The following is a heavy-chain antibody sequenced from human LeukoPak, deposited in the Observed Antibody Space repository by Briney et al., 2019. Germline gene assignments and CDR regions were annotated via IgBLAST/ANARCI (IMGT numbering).Heavy chain of an antibody. CDR3: ARGAQGVAATREAFDI. V-gene: IGHV1-69*01. Sequence: AASVKVSCKASGGTFSSYAISWVRQAPGQGLEWMGGIIPIFGTANYAQKFQGRVTITADESTSTAYMELSSLRSEDTAVYYYARGAQGVAATREAFDIWGQGTMVTVSS. D-gene: IGHD2-15*01. CDR2: IIPIFGTA. CDR1: GGTFSSYA. J-gene: IGHJ3*02.